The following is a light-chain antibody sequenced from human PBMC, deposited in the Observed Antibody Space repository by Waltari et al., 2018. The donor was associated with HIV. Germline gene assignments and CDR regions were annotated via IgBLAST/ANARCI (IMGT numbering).Light chain of an antibody. J-gene: IGLJ2*01. CDR3: QAWDSGTIV. V-gene: IGLV3-1*01. CDR2: QDT. Sequence: SYDLTQPPSVSVSSGQTATVTCSGLNMGHTYVSWYQQRSGQSPVLVIYQDTKRPPGIPERFFGSTSENTATLTINETQPLDEAHYSCQAWDSGTIVFGGGTRLTVL. CDR1: NMGHTY.